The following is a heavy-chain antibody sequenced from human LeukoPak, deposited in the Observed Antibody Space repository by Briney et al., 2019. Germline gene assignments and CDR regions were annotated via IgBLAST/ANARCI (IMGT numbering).Heavy chain of an antibody. D-gene: IGHD4-23*01. CDR3: AKDYGGNPGLVY. Sequence: GGSLRLSCAASGFTFSSYAMGWVRQAPGKGLEWVSAISGSGGSTYYADSVKGRFTVSRDNSKNTLYLQMNSLRAEDTAVYYCAKDYGGNPGLVYWGQGTLVTVSS. J-gene: IGHJ4*02. CDR1: GFTFSSYA. V-gene: IGHV3-23*01. CDR2: ISGSGGST.